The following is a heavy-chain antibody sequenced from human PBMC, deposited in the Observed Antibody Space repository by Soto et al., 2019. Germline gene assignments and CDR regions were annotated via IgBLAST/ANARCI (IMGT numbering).Heavy chain of an antibody. Sequence: GGSLRLSCAASGFTFSGSAMHWVRQASGKGLEWVGRIRSKANSYATAYAASVKGRFTISRDDSKNTAYLQMNSLKTEDTAVYYCTRQEPKGAFDPWGQGTLVTVSS. V-gene: IGHV3-73*01. CDR2: IRSKANSYAT. J-gene: IGHJ5*02. CDR1: GFTFSGSA. D-gene: IGHD3-16*01. CDR3: TRQEPKGAFDP.